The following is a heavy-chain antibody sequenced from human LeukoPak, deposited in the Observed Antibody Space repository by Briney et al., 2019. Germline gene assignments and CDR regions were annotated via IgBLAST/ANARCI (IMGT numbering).Heavy chain of an antibody. J-gene: IGHJ4*02. CDR3: AKSYHDSGCLIDY. V-gene: IGHV3-48*01. Sequence: GGSLRLSCAASGFTFSSYSMTWVRQAPGKGLEWVSYISSSSSTIYYADSVKGRFTISRDNAKNSLYLQMNSLRAEDTAVYYCAKSYHDSGCLIDYWGQGTLVTVSS. CDR1: GFTFSSYS. CDR2: ISSSSSTI. D-gene: IGHD6-19*01.